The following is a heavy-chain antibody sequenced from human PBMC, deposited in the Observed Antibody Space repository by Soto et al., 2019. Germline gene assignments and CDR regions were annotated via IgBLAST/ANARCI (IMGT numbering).Heavy chain of an antibody. J-gene: IGHJ6*02. V-gene: IGHV3-30*18. CDR3: AKDPYSSSWYGGFYYYYYGMDV. CDR1: GFTLSSYG. D-gene: IGHD6-13*01. CDR2: ISYDGSNK. Sequence: GGSLRLSCAASGFTLSSYGMHWVRQAPGKGLEWVAVISYDGSNKYYADSVKGRFTISRDNSKNTLYLQMNSLRAEDTAVYYCAKDPYSSSWYGGFYYYYYGMDVWGQGTTVTVSS.